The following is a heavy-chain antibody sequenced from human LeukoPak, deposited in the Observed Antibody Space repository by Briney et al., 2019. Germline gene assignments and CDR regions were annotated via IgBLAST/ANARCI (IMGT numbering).Heavy chain of an antibody. Sequence: AXGXXFSSXAMHXVRRAPGKGLEWVAGISYDGSNKYYADSVKGRFTISRDNSKNTLYLQMNSLRAEDTAVYYCARGVVPAAYYYYGMDVWGKGTTVTVSS. V-gene: IGHV3-30*04. CDR1: GXXFSSXA. CDR3: ARGVVPAAYYYYGMDV. D-gene: IGHD2-2*01. J-gene: IGHJ6*04. CDR2: ISYDGSNK.